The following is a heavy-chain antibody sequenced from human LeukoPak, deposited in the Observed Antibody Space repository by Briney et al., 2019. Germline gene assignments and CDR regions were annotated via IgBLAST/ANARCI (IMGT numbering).Heavy chain of an antibody. CDR2: ISSSSRTK. CDR3: ASASLYRGYFDY. D-gene: IGHD2-8*01. Sequence: GGSLRLSCAASGFTFSTYSMNWVRQAPGKGLEWVSYISSSSRTKYYADSVKGRFTISRDNAKNSLYLQMNSLRAEDTAVYYCASASLYRGYFDYWGQGTLVTVSS. CDR1: GFTFSTYS. V-gene: IGHV3-48*04. J-gene: IGHJ4*02.